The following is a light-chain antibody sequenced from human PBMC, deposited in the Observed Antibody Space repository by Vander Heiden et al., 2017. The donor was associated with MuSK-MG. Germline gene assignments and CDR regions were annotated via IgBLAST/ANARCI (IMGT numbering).Light chain of an antibody. CDR1: SSNIGSNY. Sequence: QSVLTQPPSASGTPGRRVNIFCSGSSSNIGSNYVYWYQQIPGTAPKRLIYSNDQRPSGISDRFSGSKSGTSASLAISGLRSEDEADYYCATWDDSLRGQVFGTGTAVTVL. CDR2: SND. J-gene: IGLJ1*01. V-gene: IGLV1-47*02. CDR3: ATWDDSLRGQV.